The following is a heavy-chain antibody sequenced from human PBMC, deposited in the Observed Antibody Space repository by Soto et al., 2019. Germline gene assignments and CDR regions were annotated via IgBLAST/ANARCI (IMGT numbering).Heavy chain of an antibody. Sequence: ETLSLTCTVSGVSISSPHHNWSLIRQPPGKGLEWIGYIYYSGSTNYNPSLKSRVTISVDTSKNQFSLKLSSVTAADTAVYYCARLVGWPEHWFDPWGQGTLVTVSS. J-gene: IGHJ5*02. CDR3: ARLVGWPEHWFDP. V-gene: IGHV4-61*01. D-gene: IGHD6-19*01. CDR1: GVSISSPHHN. CDR2: IYYSGST.